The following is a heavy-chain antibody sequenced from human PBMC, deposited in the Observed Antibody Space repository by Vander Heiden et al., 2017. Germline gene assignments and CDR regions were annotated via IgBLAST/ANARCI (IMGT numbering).Heavy chain of an antibody. Sequence: QVQLVESGGGFVKPGGSLRPSCPASGLPFRDYYMSWIRQAPGKGLEWVSYISSSGSTIYYADSVKGRFTISRDNAKNSLYLQMNSLRAEDTAVYYCARDRARDGYNYYFDYWGQGTLVTVSS. D-gene: IGHD5-12*01. J-gene: IGHJ4*02. CDR2: ISSSGSTI. CDR3: ARDRARDGYNYYFDY. V-gene: IGHV3-11*01. CDR1: GLPFRDYY.